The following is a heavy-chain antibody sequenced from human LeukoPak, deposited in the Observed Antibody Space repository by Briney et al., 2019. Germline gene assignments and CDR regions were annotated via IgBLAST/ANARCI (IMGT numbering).Heavy chain of an antibody. J-gene: IGHJ4*02. CDR2: INPNSGGT. CDR1: GYTFTGYY. Sequence: ASVKVSCKASGYTFTGYYMHWVRQAPGQGLEWMGWINPNSGGTNYAQKFQGWVTMTRDTSISTAYMELRSLRSDDTAVYYCARGGSAGWVRFDYWGQGTLVTVSS. CDR3: ARGGSAGWVRFDY. D-gene: IGHD3-10*01. V-gene: IGHV1-2*04.